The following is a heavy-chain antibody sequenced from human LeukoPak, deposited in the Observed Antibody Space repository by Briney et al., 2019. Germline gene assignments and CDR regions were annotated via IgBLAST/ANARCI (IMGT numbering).Heavy chain of an antibody. J-gene: IGHJ4*02. CDR3: ARDSGSSGWYGDFDY. V-gene: IGHV3-66*01. CDR1: GFTVSSNY. CDR2: IYSGGST. Sequence: SGGSLRLSCAASGFTVSSNYMSWVRQAPGKGLEWVSVIYSGGSTYYADSVKGRFTISRDNSKSTLYLQMNSLRAEDTAVYYCARDSGSSGWYGDFDYWGQGTLVSVCS. D-gene: IGHD6-19*01.